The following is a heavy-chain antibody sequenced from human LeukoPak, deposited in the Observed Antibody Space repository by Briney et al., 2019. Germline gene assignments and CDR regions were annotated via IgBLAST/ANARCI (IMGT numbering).Heavy chain of an antibody. Sequence: GGSLRLFCAASGFTFSSYGMSWVRQAPGKGLEWVSAISGSGGNTYYADSVQGRFTISRDNSKNTLYLQMNSLRAEDTAVYYCAKGAEEGVVITSVYYYYMDVWGKGTTVTISS. J-gene: IGHJ6*03. V-gene: IGHV3-23*01. CDR2: ISGSGGNT. CDR1: GFTFSSYG. CDR3: AKGAEEGVVITSVYYYYMDV. D-gene: IGHD3-22*01.